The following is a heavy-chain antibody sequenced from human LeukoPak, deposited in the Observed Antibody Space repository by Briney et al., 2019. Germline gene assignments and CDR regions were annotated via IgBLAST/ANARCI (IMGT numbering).Heavy chain of an antibody. Sequence: ASVKVSCKASGYTFTGYYMHWVRQAPGQGLEWMGRIKPDSGVTNYAQRFQGRASMTSDTSINTAYMELSRLRSDDTAVYYCARDVAAAAPDDAFDIWGQGTMVTVSS. J-gene: IGHJ3*02. D-gene: IGHD6-13*01. V-gene: IGHV1-2*06. CDR2: IKPDSGVT. CDR1: GYTFTGYY. CDR3: ARDVAAAAPDDAFDI.